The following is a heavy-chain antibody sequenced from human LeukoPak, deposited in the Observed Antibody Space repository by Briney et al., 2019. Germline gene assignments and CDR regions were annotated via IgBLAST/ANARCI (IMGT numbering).Heavy chain of an antibody. CDR2: IYYSGST. V-gene: IGHV4-39*01. Sequence: PSETLSLTCTVSGGSISSSSYYWGWIRQPPGKGLEWIGRIYYSGSTYYNPSLKSRVTISVDTSKNQFSLKLSSVTAADTAVYYCARLGLSSRYFDYWGQGTLVTVSS. D-gene: IGHD6-13*01. CDR3: ARLGLSSRYFDY. J-gene: IGHJ4*02. CDR1: GGSISSSSYY.